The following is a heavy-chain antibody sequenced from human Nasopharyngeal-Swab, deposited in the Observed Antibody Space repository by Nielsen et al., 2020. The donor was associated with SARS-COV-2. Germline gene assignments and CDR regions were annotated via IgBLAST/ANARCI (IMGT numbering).Heavy chain of an antibody. Sequence: WIRQPPGKGLEWIGNIYYSGSAYYNPSLKSRVTISVDTSKNQFSLKLSSVTAADTAVYYCARATVRKTGGFDYWGQGTLVTVSS. CDR2: IYYSGSA. D-gene: IGHD4-11*01. CDR3: ARATVRKTGGFDY. V-gene: IGHV4-39*07. J-gene: IGHJ4*02.